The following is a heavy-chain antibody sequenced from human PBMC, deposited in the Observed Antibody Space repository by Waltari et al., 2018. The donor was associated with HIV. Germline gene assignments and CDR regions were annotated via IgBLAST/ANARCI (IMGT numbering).Heavy chain of an antibody. V-gene: IGHV4-38-2*02. Sequence: QVQLQESGPGLVKPSETLSLTCAVSGFSISSGYYWGWIRQPPGKGLEWIGSIYHSGSTYYTPSLKSRVTISVDTSKNQFSLKLSSVTAADTAVYYCARDGRNRGYAFDIWGQGTMVTGSS. CDR2: IYHSGST. CDR1: GFSISSGYY. J-gene: IGHJ3*02. D-gene: IGHD3-10*01. CDR3: ARDGRNRGYAFDI.